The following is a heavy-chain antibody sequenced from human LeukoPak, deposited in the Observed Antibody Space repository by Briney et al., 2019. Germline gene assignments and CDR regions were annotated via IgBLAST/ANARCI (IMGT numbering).Heavy chain of an antibody. CDR3: ARGALRYFDWLSLFDY. V-gene: IGHV1-18*01. CDR2: ISAYNGNT. Sequence: ASVKVSCKASGYTFTSYGISWVRQAPGQGLEWMGWISAYNGNTNYAQKLQGRVTMTTDTSTSTAYMELRSLRSDDTAVYYCARGALRYFDWLSLFDYWGQGTLVTVSS. CDR1: GYTFTSYG. D-gene: IGHD3-9*01. J-gene: IGHJ4*02.